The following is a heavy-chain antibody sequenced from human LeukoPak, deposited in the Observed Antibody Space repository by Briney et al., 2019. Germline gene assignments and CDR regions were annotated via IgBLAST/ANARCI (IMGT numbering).Heavy chain of an antibody. CDR1: GFTFSSYA. D-gene: IGHD3-10*01. CDR3: AKLSLWFGESLFDY. J-gene: IGHJ4*02. Sequence: GGSLRLSCAASGFTFSSYAMSWVRQAPGKGLEWVSAISGSGGSTYYADSAKGRFTISRDNSKNTLYLQMNSLRAEDTAVYYCAKLSLWFGESLFDYWGQGTLVTVSS. V-gene: IGHV3-23*01. CDR2: ISGSGGST.